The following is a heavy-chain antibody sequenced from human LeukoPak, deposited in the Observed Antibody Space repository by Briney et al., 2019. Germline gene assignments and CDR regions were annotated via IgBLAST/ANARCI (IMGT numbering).Heavy chain of an antibody. V-gene: IGHV3-23*01. D-gene: IGHD2-15*01. J-gene: IGHJ4*02. Sequence: PGGSLRLSCAASGFTFSSYAMSWVRQAPGKGLEWVSAISGSGGSTYYADSVKGRFTISRDNSKNTLYLQVNSLRAEATAVYYCAKVGIVVVVADDYFDYWGQGALVTVSS. CDR1: GFTFSSYA. CDR3: AKVGIVVVVADDYFDY. CDR2: ISGSGGST.